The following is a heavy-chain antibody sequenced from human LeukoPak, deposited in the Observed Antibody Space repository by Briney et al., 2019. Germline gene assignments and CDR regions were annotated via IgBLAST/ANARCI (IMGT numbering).Heavy chain of an antibody. J-gene: IGHJ4*02. CDR2: ISGSAGGT. CDR1: GFNLTDYW. CDR3: AKRGVVIRVFLVGFHKEAYYFDS. Sequence: GGSLRLSCAASGFNLTDYWMSWVRQAPGKGLEWVAGISGSAGGTNYADSVRGRFTISRDNAKNTLYLQMNSLRADDTAVYFCAKRGVVIRVFLVGFHKEAYYFDSWGRGALVSVSS. V-gene: IGHV3-23*01. D-gene: IGHD3-10*01.